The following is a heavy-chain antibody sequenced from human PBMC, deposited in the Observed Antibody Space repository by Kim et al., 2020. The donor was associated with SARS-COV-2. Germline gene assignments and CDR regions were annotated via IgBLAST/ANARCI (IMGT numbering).Heavy chain of an antibody. D-gene: IGHD6-19*01. V-gene: IGHV3-30*02. CDR3: TKGGGVAGTYFDY. J-gene: IGHJ4*02. Sequence: YTDSVKGRFTVSRDNSKNMLYLQMNSLRAEDTAMYYCTKGGGVAGTYFDYWGQGILVTVSS.